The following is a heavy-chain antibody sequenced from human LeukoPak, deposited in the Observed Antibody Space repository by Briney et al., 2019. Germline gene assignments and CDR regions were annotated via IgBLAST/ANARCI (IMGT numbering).Heavy chain of an antibody. D-gene: IGHD2-15*01. V-gene: IGHV4-39*07. CDR3: ARASVVVAAQGAFDI. CDR2: IYYSGST. Sequence: PSETLSLTCTVSGGSISSSSYYWGWIRQPPGKGLEWIGSIYYSGSTYYNPSLKSRVTISVDTSKNQFSLKLSSVTAADTAVYYCARASVVVAAQGAFDIWGQGTMVTVSS. CDR1: GGSISSSSYY. J-gene: IGHJ3*02.